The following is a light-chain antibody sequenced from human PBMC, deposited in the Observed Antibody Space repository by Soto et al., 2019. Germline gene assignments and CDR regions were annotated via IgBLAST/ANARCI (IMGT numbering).Light chain of an antibody. Sequence: EFVLTQSPGTLSLCPGGRATLSCRASQTVRNNYLAWYQQKPGQAPRLLIYDASRRATGIPARFSGGGSGTAFPLTISRLEPEDFAVYYCQQFSSYPLTFGGGTKVDIK. CDR1: QTVRNNY. J-gene: IGKJ4*01. V-gene: IGKV3-20*01. CDR2: DAS. CDR3: QQFSSYPLT.